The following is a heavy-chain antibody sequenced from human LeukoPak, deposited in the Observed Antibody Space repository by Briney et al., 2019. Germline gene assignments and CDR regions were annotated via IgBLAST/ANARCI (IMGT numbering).Heavy chain of an antibody. CDR3: TTGTGRSDFDY. J-gene: IGHJ4*02. D-gene: IGHD1-1*01. V-gene: IGHV3-15*01. CDR1: GLTFSNAW. Sequence: PGGSLRLSCAASGLTFSNAWMSWVRQAPGNGLEWVGRKTDGGTTDYAAPVKGRFTISRDDSKNTVYLQMNSLKVEDTAVYYCTTGTGRSDFDYWGQGTLVTVSS. CDR2: KTDGGTT.